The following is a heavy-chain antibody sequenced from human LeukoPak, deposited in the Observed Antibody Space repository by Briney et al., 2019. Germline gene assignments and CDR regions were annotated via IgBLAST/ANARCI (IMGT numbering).Heavy chain of an antibody. V-gene: IGHV3-23*01. J-gene: IGHJ4*02. Sequence: GGSLRLSCAASGFTFSSYAMSWVRQAPGKGLEWVSAISGSGGSTYYADSVKGRFTISRDNSKNTVYLQMNSLKTEDTAVYFCARALGSGTYGRYFDYWGQGTLVTVSS. CDR3: ARALGSGTYGRYFDY. CDR1: GFTFSSYA. CDR2: ISGSGGST. D-gene: IGHD3-10*01.